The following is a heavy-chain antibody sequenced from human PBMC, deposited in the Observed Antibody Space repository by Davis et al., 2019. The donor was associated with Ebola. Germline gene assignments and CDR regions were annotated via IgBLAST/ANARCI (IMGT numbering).Heavy chain of an antibody. V-gene: IGHV3-43*01. Sequence: GESLKISCAASGFTFGDYTMHWVRQVPGKGLEWVSFINWDGSNTYYADSVKGRFTISRDNSKNTLYLQMNSLRIADSALYYCAKGNGARAEYFYYWGQGSLVTVSS. J-gene: IGHJ1*01. CDR1: GFTFGDYT. D-gene: IGHD1-26*01. CDR2: INWDGSNT. CDR3: AKGNGARAEYFYY.